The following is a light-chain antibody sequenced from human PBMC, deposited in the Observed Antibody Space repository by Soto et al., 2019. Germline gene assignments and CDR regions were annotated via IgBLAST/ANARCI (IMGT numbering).Light chain of an antibody. J-gene: IGKJ2*01. CDR1: QSVSNSN. V-gene: IGKV3-20*01. CDR2: GAS. CDR3: QQYGSSPPYT. Sequence: EIVLTQSPGTLSLSPGERATLSCRASQSVSNSNLAWYQQKPGQAPRLLIYGASSRATGIPDRFSGSGSGTDFTLTISRLEPEDFAVYYCQQYGSSPPYTLGQGTKLEIK.